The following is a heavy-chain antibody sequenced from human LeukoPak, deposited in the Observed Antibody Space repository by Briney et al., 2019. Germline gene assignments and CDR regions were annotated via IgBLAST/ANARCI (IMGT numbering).Heavy chain of an antibody. CDR2: INHSGST. J-gene: IGHJ3*02. V-gene: IGHV4-34*01. D-gene: IGHD5-18*01. Sequence: PSETLSLTCAVYGGSFSGYYWSWIRQPPGKGLEWIGEINHSGSTNYNPSLKSRVTISVDTSKNQFSLKLSSVTAADTAVYYCARGRRYSYGYHAFDIWGQGTMVTVSS. CDR1: GGSFSGYY. CDR3: ARGRRYSYGYHAFDI.